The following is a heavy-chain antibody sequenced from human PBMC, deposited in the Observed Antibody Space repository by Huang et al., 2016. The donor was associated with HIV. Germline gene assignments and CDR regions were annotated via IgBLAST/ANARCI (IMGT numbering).Heavy chain of an antibody. Sequence: QVQLVQSGAEARRPGASVRVSCTASGYTFTNYDITWVRQAPGQGLEWMGWMNPNSGNTGYSQKFQDRGTMTRSTTTTTAYMELSSLRSEDTAVYYGARGLLIVRVPAAIKEDAFDVWGQGTMVTVSS. J-gene: IGHJ3*01. V-gene: IGHV1-8*01. CDR1: GYTFTNYD. D-gene: IGHD2-2*02. CDR2: MNPNSGNT. CDR3: ARGLLIVRVPAAIKEDAFDV.